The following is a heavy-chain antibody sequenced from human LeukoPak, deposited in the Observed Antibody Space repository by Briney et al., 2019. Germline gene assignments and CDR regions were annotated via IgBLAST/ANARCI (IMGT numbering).Heavy chain of an antibody. J-gene: IGHJ4*02. V-gene: IGHV4-39*01. D-gene: IGHD6-19*01. Sequence: SETLSHTCTVSGGSIRSSSYYWGWIRQPPGKGLEWIGSIYYSGSTYYNASLKSRGTISVDTSKNQFSLKLNSVTAADTAVYFCARQVVAVAGTGYFDYWGQGTLVTVSS. CDR1: GGSIRSSSYY. CDR2: IYYSGST. CDR3: ARQVVAVAGTGYFDY.